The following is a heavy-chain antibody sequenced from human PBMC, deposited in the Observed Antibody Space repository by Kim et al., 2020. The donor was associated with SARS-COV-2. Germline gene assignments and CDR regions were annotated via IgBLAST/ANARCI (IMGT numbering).Heavy chain of an antibody. J-gene: IGHJ4*02. CDR3: ARDPGYYGSGSPFDY. D-gene: IGHD3-10*01. Sequence: DSVKGRFTISRDNAKNSLFLQMNSLRAEDTALYYCARDPGYYGSGSPFDYWGQGTLVTVSS. V-gene: IGHV3-7*01.